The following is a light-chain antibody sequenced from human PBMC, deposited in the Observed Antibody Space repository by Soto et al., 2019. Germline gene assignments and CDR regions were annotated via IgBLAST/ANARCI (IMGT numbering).Light chain of an antibody. CDR1: QGINNY. V-gene: IGKV1-27*01. J-gene: IGKJ1*01. CDR2: AAS. CDR3: LKYKSAPHT. Sequence: DIQMTQSPSSLSASVGDRVTITCRASQGINNYLAWYQQKPGKVPTLLLYAASTLKSGVPSRVSGSGSGTDFTLTISSLQPEDVATYYCLKYKSAPHTFGQGTKVEIK.